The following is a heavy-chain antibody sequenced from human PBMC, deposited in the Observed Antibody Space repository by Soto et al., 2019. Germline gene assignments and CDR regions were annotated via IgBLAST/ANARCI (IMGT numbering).Heavy chain of an antibody. CDR1: GVSISSSSYY. V-gene: IGHV4-39*01. D-gene: IGHD2-8*01. J-gene: IGHJ4*02. CDR3: GRREYGVGFEY. CDR2: IYYSGST. Sequence: QLQLQESGPGLVKPSETLSLTCTVSGVSISSSSYYWGWIRQPPGKGLEWIGTIYYSGSTYYNPSLKSRVTISGDTSKNQFSLKLSSVTAADTAVYYCGRREYGVGFEYWGQGTLVTVSS.